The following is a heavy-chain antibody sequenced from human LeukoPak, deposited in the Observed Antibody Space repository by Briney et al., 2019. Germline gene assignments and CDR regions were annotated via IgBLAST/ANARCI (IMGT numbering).Heavy chain of an antibody. CDR1: GAFISSHSSY. Sequence: SETLSLTCTAPGAFISSHSSYAGWIRQPPGQGLEWIGSIYYSGSTYYNPSLKSRVTISVDTSTNQFSLKLSSLPAAHTAMYFRDRRLLCGCECYYVDFWGQGILVSVSS. J-gene: IGHJ4*02. V-gene: IGHV4-39*01. D-gene: IGHD2-21*01. CDR2: IYYSGST. CDR3: DRRLLCGCECYYVDF.